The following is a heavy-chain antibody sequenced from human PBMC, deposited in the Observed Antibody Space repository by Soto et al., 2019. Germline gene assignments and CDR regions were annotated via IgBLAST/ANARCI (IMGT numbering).Heavy chain of an antibody. Sequence: ASVKVSCKASGGTFSSYAISWVRQAPGQGLEWMGGIIPIFGTANYAQKFQGRVTITADESTSTAYMELSSLRSEDTAVYYCARDFIAAAGKNNWFDPWGQGTLVTVSS. J-gene: IGHJ5*02. CDR1: GGTFSSYA. CDR3: ARDFIAAAGKNNWFDP. CDR2: IIPIFGTA. D-gene: IGHD6-13*01. V-gene: IGHV1-69*13.